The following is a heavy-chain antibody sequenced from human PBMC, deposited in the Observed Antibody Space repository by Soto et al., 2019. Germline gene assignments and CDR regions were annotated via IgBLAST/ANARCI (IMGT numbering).Heavy chain of an antibody. CDR1: GISITSSY. CDR2: ISDRGDI. D-gene: IGHD2-2*01. Sequence: SETLSLTCTVSGISITSSYWNWFRQSPGKGLEWIGQISDRGDINYNPPLESRVAISTDTSKNQVSLKLSSVTAADTAVYYCASGYQLLAPFDYWGQGTLVTVSS. J-gene: IGHJ4*02. V-gene: IGHV4-59*01. CDR3: ASGYQLLAPFDY.